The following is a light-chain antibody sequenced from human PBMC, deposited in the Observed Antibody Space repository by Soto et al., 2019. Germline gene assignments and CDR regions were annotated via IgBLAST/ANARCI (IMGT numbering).Light chain of an antibody. CDR3: CADAGRSTYV. CDR1: SSDVGSYNF. V-gene: IGLV2-23*02. CDR2: EVS. Sequence: QSALDLSSTLSVAPGWSITISKTRNSSDVGSYNFVSWYQQHPGKVPKVMIYEVSKRPSGVSDRFSGSKSGNTASLTISGLQAEDEADYYCCADAGRSTYVFGTGTKVTV. J-gene: IGLJ1*01.